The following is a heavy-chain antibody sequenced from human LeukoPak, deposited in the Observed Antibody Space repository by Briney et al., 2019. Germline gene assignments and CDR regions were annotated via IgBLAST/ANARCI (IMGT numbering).Heavy chain of an antibody. CDR1: GFTFSSYW. D-gene: IGHD2-15*01. V-gene: IGHV3-74*01. J-gene: IGHJ4*02. CDR2: IYSDGSTT. CDR3: ARGRYCSGGSCYVY. Sequence: QPGGSLRLSCATSGFTFSSYWMHWVRQAPGKGLVWVSCIYSDGSTTNYAGSVKGRFTISRDNAKNTLYLQMDSLRAEDTAVYYCARGRYCSGGSCYVYWGQGTLVTVSS.